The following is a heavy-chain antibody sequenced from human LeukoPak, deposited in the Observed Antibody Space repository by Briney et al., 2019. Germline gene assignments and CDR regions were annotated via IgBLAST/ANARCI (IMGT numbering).Heavy chain of an antibody. D-gene: IGHD7-27*01. V-gene: IGHV4-59*01. CDR2: IYYSGST. Sequence: SETLSLTCTVSGGSISSYYWSWIRQPPGKGLEWIGYIYYSGSTNYNPSLKSRVTISVDTSKNQFSLKLSSVTAADTAVYYCARDLGYCGMDVWGQGTTVTVSS. J-gene: IGHJ6*02. CDR3: ARDLGYCGMDV. CDR1: GGSISSYY.